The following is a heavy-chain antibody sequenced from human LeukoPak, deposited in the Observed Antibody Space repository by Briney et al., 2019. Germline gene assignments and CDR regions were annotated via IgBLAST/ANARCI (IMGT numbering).Heavy chain of an antibody. CDR1: GFTFNTYG. V-gene: IGHV3-23*01. Sequence: PGGSLRLSCAASGFTFNTYGMSWVRQAPGKGLEWVSGISGSGGATYYADSVKGRFTISRDDPHNTLYLQMTSLRAEDTAVYFCARGGVDYYGSGTYYLMYYFDYWGQGALVTVSS. J-gene: IGHJ4*02. D-gene: IGHD3-10*01. CDR3: ARGGVDYYGSGTYYLMYYFDY. CDR2: ISGSGGAT.